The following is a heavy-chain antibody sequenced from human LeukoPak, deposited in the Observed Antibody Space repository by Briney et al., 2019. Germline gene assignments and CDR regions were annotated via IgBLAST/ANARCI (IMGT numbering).Heavy chain of an antibody. V-gene: IGHV5-51*01. CDR3: ARGDYGDFRVFYTLFDY. D-gene: IGHD4-17*01. CDR2: IFPLDSDT. J-gene: IGHJ4*02. Sequence: GESLKISCKGSGYSFSNYWIAWVRQMPGKGLEWMGVIFPLDSDTRYSPSFQGQVTISADKSISTAYLQWSSLKASDTAMYYCARGDYGDFRVFYTLFDYWGQGTLVTVSS. CDR1: GYSFSNYW.